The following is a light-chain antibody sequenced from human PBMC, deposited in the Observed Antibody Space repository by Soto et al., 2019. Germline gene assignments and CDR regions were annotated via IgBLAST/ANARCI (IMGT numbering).Light chain of an antibody. V-gene: IGLV1-44*01. CDR1: SSNIGSNT. CDR2: YNN. J-gene: IGLJ2*01. Sequence: QSVLTQPPSASGTPGQRVTISCSGSSSNIGSNTVNWYQQLPGTAPKLLIYYNNQRPSGVPDRFSGSKSGTSASLAISGLQSEDEADYYCAAWDDSLNAVVFGGGTKLTVL. CDR3: AAWDDSLNAVV.